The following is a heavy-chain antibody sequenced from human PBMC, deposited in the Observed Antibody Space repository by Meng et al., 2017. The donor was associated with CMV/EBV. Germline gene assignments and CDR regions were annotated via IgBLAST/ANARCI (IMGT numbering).Heavy chain of an antibody. V-gene: IGHV1-2*02. D-gene: IGHD1-1*01. J-gene: IGHJ4*02. CDR1: GYRFSDHY. CDR3: VRDHNWGPDY. Sequence: QGQLVPPGAGVKSPGASVKVSCQTSGYRFSDHYMHWVRQAPGQGLEWMGWIYPNSGGTHYAQKFQDRVTMTRDTSISTVYMELSRLTSDDTAVYYCVRDHNWGPDYWGQGTLVTVSS. CDR2: IYPNSGGT.